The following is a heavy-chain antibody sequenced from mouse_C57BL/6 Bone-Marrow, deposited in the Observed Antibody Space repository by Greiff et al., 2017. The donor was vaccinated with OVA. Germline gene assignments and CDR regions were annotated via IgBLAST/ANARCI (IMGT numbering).Heavy chain of an antibody. CDR2: INPGSGGT. V-gene: IGHV1-54*01. CDR3: SSRLSCASFAY. D-gene: IGHD2-14*01. CDR1: GYAFTNYL. J-gene: IGHJ3*01. Sequence: QVQLQQSGAELVRPGTSVKVSCKASGYAFTNYLIEWVKQRPGQGLEWIGVINPGSGGTNYDEKFKGKATLTADTSSSTAYMQLSSLTSEDSAVXFCSSRLSCASFAYWGQGTLVTVSA.